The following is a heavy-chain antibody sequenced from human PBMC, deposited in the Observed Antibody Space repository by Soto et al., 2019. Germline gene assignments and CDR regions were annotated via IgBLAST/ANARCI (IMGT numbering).Heavy chain of an antibody. V-gene: IGHV1-69*13. D-gene: IGHD6-25*01. J-gene: IGHJ4*02. CDR2: IIPIFGTA. Sequence: ASVKVSCKASGGTFSSYAISWVRQAPGQGLEWMGGIIPIFGTANYAQKFQGRVTITADESTSTAYMELSSLRSEDTAVYYCARDILAAETSGYWGQGTLVTVSS. CDR3: ARDILAAETSGY. CDR1: GGTFSSYA.